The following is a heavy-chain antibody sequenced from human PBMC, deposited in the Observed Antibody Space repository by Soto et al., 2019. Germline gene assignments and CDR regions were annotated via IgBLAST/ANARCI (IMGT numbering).Heavy chain of an antibody. V-gene: IGHV4-30-4*01. J-gene: IGHJ4*02. CDR1: GGSISSGDYY. D-gene: IGHD2-2*01. CDR2: IYYSGST. CDR3: AGGDCINTSCYAWGY. Sequence: QVQLQESGPGLVKPSQTLSLTCTVSGGSISSGDYYWSWIRQPPGKGLEWIGYIYYSGSTYYNPDLKSRVTISVDTSKNQFSLKLSSVAAADTAVCYCAGGDCINTSCYAWGYWGQGTLVTVCS.